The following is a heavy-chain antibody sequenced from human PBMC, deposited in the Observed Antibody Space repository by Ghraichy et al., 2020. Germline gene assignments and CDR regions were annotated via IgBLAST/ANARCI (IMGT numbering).Heavy chain of an antibody. D-gene: IGHD3-10*01. Sequence: GGSLRLSCAASGFTFSNYWMSWVRQAPGKGLEWVANIKQDGSANYDVDSVKGRLTISRDNTKNSLYLQMNSLRAEDTAVYYCVSLGHEGYYGSGIYFGYWGQGTLVTVSS. CDR1: GFTFSNYW. CDR3: VSLGHEGYYGSGIYFGY. V-gene: IGHV3-7*01. J-gene: IGHJ4*02. CDR2: IKQDGSAN.